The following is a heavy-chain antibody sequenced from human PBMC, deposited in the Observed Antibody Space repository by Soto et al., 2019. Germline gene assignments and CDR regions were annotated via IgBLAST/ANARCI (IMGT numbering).Heavy chain of an antibody. CDR3: AHSRRDGDHFPY. CDR1: GFSLSTAGKS. D-gene: IGHD4-17*01. V-gene: IGHV2-5*02. CDR2: IYWDDDK. J-gene: IGHJ4*02. Sequence: QITLKESGPTLVKPTQTLTLTCTFSGFSLSTAGKSVAWIRQPPGKALEWLSVIYWDDDKRYSPSLKSRLTIAKDTSKNQVVLKMTNMDPLDTGTYYCAHSRRDGDHFPYWGQGTLVSVSS.